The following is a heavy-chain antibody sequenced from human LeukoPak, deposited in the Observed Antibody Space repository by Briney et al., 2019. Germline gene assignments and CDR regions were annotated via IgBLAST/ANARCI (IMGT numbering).Heavy chain of an antibody. CDR3: TTGPGNSGY. CDR1: GFTFSNAW. V-gene: IGHV3-15*01. J-gene: IGHJ4*02. CDR2: IKSKSDGGTT. Sequence: GGSLRLSCAASGFTFSNAWMTWVRQAPGKGLEWVGRIKSKSDGGTTDYAAPVKGRFTISRDDSKNTVYLQMSNLKTEDTAVYYCTTGPGNSGYWGQGTLVTVSS. D-gene: IGHD4-23*01.